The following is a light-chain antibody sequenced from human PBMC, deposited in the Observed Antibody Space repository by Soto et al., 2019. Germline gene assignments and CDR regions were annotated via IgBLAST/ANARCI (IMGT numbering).Light chain of an antibody. CDR1: QSVASSH. Sequence: EIVFTQSPCTLSLSPGERATVPCRASQSVASSHLAWYRQKPGQTPRLLIYDASNRATGIPDRFSGSGSGTDFTLTISRLEPEDFAVYYCQQYGSSGTFGQGTKVDIK. J-gene: IGKJ1*01. V-gene: IGKV3-20*01. CDR3: QQYGSSGT. CDR2: DAS.